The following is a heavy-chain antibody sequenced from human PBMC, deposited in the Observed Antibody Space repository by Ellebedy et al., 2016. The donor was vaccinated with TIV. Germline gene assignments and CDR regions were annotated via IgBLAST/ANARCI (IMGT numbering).Heavy chain of an antibody. Sequence: AASVKVSCKASGYTFTGYYIHWVRHAPGQGLEWLGCINPNTGGADFAQKFHGRITLTTDTSINTAYLDLSSLTSDDTADYYCARLHLDFFYKYGLDVWGQGTTVTVSS. D-gene: IGHD3-9*01. J-gene: IGHJ6*02. CDR3: ARLHLDFFYKYGLDV. CDR1: GYTFTGYY. V-gene: IGHV1-2*02. CDR2: INPNTGGA.